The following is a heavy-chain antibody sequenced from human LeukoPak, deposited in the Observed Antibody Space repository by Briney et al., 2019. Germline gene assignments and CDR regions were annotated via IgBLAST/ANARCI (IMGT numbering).Heavy chain of an antibody. V-gene: IGHV1-2*06. CDR3: ARSMEARGDAFDI. J-gene: IGHJ3*02. Sequence: GASVKVSCKASGYTFTGYYMHWVRQAPGQGREWMGRINPNSGGTNYAQKLQGGVTMTRDTSISTAYMELSRLRSDDTAVYYCARSMEARGDAFDIWGQGTMVTVSS. D-gene: IGHD6-6*01. CDR1: GYTFTGYY. CDR2: INPNSGGT.